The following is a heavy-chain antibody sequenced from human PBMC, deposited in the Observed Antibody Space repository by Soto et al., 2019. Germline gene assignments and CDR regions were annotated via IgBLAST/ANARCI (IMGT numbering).Heavy chain of an antibody. J-gene: IGHJ6*02. V-gene: IGHV1-69*12. D-gene: IGHD2-21*02. CDR3: ARDPCGGDCFYYYGMDV. CDR2: IIPIFGTA. CDR1: GGTFSSYA. Sequence: QVQLVQSGAEVKKPGSSVKVSCKASGGTFSSYAISWVRQAPGQGLEWMGGIIPIFGTANYAQKFQGRVTITADESTSTAYMELSSLRSEDTAVYYCARDPCGGDCFYYYGMDVWGQGTTVTVSS.